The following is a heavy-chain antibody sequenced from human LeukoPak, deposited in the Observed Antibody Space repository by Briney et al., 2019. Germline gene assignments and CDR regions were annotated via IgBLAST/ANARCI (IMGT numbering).Heavy chain of an antibody. D-gene: IGHD2-2*01. CDR2: ISYDGSNK. CDR1: GFTFSSYA. V-gene: IGHV3-30-3*01. J-gene: IGHJ4*02. Sequence: PGGSLRLSCAASGFTFSSYAMHWVRQAPGKGLEWVAVISYDGSNKYYADSVKGRFTISRDNSKNTLYLQMNSLRAEDTAVYYCARDLRYCSSTSCYHRPGCWGQGTLVTVSS. CDR3: ARDLRYCSSTSCYHRPGC.